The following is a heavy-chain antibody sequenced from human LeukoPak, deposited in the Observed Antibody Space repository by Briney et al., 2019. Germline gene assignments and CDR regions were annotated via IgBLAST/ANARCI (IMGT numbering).Heavy chain of an antibody. CDR1: GFTFSDYH. J-gene: IGHJ4*02. Sequence: GGSLRLSCAASGFTFSDYHMSWIRQAPGKGLEWVSYISSGSSYTNYADSVKGRFTISRDNAKNSLYLQMNSLRAEDTAVYYCARDFREDSSSWYVGNYWGQGTLVTVSS. CDR3: ARDFREDSSSWYVGNY. V-gene: IGHV3-11*05. D-gene: IGHD6-13*01. CDR2: ISSGSSYT.